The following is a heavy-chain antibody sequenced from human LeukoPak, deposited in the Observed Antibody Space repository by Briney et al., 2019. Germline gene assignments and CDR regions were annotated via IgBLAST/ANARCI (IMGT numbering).Heavy chain of an antibody. Sequence: PGGSLRLSCAASGFTFTSYSMNWVRQAPGKGLEWLSSIGSTGAYIFYADSVKGRFTISRDNAKNSLYLQMNSLRAKDTAIYYCARDRWELLRSVDYWGQGTLVTVSS. CDR1: GFTFTSYS. J-gene: IGHJ4*02. CDR3: ARDRWELLRSVDY. V-gene: IGHV3-21*01. D-gene: IGHD2-15*01. CDR2: IGSTGAYI.